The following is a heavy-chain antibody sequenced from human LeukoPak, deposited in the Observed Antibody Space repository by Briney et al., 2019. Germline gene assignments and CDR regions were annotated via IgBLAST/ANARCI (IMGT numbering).Heavy chain of an antibody. CDR1: GFTFSSYW. Sequence: GGSLRLSCAASGFTFSSYWMHWVRQAPGKGLVWVSRINSDGSSTSYVDSVKGRFTISRDNAKNTLYLQMNSLRAEDTAVYYCARDLGSRYCSGGSCYGFDYWGQGTLVTVSS. D-gene: IGHD2-15*01. CDR3: ARDLGSRYCSGGSCYGFDY. V-gene: IGHV3-74*01. CDR2: INSDGSST. J-gene: IGHJ4*02.